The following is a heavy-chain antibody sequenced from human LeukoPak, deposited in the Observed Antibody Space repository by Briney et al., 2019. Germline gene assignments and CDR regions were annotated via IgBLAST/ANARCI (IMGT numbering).Heavy chain of an antibody. Sequence: GGSLRLSCVVSGVTFNNYGMHWVRQAPGKGLEWVAVISSDGNNKYYADSVKGRFTISRDDSKNTLYLQMNSLRAEDTAVYYCAKDSAGDWDYFDYWGQGTLVTVSS. J-gene: IGHJ4*02. CDR1: GVTFNNYG. V-gene: IGHV3-30*18. CDR2: ISSDGNNK. CDR3: AKDSAGDWDYFDY. D-gene: IGHD3-9*01.